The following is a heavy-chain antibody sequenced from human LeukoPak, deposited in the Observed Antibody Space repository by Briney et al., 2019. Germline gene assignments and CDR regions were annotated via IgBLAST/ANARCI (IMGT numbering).Heavy chain of an antibody. V-gene: IGHV3-30*02. CDR3: AKDQVVDGGWYPRIYYYYYMDV. CDR2: IRYDGSNK. Sequence: GGSLRLSCAASGFTFSSYGMHWVRQAPGKGLEWVAFIRYDGSNKYYADSVKGRFTISRDNSKNTLYLQMNSLRAEDTAVYYCAKDQVVDGGWYPRIYYYYYMDVWGKGTTVTVSS. J-gene: IGHJ6*03. CDR1: GFTFSSYG. D-gene: IGHD6-19*01.